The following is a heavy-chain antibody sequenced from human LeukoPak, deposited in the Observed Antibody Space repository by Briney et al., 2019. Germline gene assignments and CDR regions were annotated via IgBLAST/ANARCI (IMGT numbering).Heavy chain of an antibody. D-gene: IGHD3-10*01. J-gene: IGHJ4*02. CDR2: IDWDDDK. CDR3: ARIRYGSGSYHFDY. CDR1: GFSLSTSGMC. Sequence: RESGPALVKPTQTLTLTCTFSGFSLSTSGMCVSWIRQPPGKALEWLALIDWDDDKYYSTSLKTRLTISKDTSKHQVVLTMTNMDPVDTATYYCARIRYGSGSYHFDYWGQGTLVTVSS. V-gene: IGHV2-70*01.